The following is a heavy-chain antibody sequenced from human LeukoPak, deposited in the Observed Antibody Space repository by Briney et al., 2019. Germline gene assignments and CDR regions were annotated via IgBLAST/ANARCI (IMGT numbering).Heavy chain of an antibody. CDR3: ARGYDFWSGYYS. CDR1: GYTFTSYD. D-gene: IGHD3-3*01. Sequence: ASVKVSCKASGYTFTSYDINWVRQAPGQGLEWMGWMNPNSGNTGYAQKFQGRVTMTRNTSISTAYMELSSLRSEDTAVYYCARGYDFWSGYYSWGQGTLVTVSS. V-gene: IGHV1-8*01. J-gene: IGHJ4*02. CDR2: MNPNSGNT.